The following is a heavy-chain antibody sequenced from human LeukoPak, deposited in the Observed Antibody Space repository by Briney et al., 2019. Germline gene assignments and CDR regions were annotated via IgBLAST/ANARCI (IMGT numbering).Heavy chain of an antibody. CDR1: GFTFSSCS. Sequence: GGSLRLSCAASGFTFSSCSMNWVRQAPRKGLEWVSYISSSSSIIYYADSVKGRFTISRDNAKNSLYLQMTSLRDEDTAVYYCARGVKDGYNWLDSWGQGSLVTVSS. V-gene: IGHV3-48*02. J-gene: IGHJ5*01. D-gene: IGHD5-24*01. CDR2: ISSSSSII. CDR3: ARGVKDGYNWLDS.